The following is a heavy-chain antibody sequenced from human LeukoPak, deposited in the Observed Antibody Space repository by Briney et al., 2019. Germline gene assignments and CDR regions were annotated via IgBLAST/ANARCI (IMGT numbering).Heavy chain of an antibody. V-gene: IGHV1-46*01. D-gene: IGHD2-2*02. CDR2: INPSGGST. CDR3: VARLPAAILVDV. J-gene: IGHJ6*04. CDR1: GYTFTSYY. Sequence: ASVKVSCKASGYTFTSYYMHWVRQAPGQGLEWMGIINPSGGSTSYAQKFQGRVTMTRDTSTSTVYMELSSLRSEDTAVYYCVARLPAAILVDVWGKGTTVTDSS.